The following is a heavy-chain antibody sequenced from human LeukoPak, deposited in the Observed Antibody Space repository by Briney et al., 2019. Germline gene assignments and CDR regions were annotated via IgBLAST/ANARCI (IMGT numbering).Heavy chain of an antibody. Sequence: GGSLRLSCAASGFTVSSNYMSWVRQAPGKGLEWVSVIYSGGSTYYADSVKGRFTISRDNSKNTLYLQMNSLRAEDTAVYYCARGDGLYSSGWYNWFDPWGQGTLVTVSS. CDR3: ARGDGLYSSGWYNWFDP. CDR1: GFTVSSNY. CDR2: IYSGGST. D-gene: IGHD6-19*01. J-gene: IGHJ5*02. V-gene: IGHV3-66*01.